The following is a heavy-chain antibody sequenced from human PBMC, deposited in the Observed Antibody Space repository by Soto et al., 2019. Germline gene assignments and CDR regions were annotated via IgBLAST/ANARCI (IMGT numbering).Heavy chain of an antibody. V-gene: IGHV4-30-4*08. Sequence: SETLSLTCTVAGGSISSGDYYWSWIRKPPGKGLEWIGYIYYSGSTYYNPSLKSRVTISVDTSKNQFSLKLSSVTAADTAVYCCGRDSGSTAYFDYWGEATLVTVSS. CDR1: GGSISSGDYY. CDR2: IYYSGST. CDR3: GRDSGSTAYFDY. J-gene: IGHJ4*02. D-gene: IGHD3-22*01.